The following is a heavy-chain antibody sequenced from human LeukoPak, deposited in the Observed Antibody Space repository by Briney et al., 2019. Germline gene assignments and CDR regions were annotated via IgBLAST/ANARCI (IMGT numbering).Heavy chain of an antibody. CDR1: GGSLSTHQ. V-gene: IGHV4-59*11. CDR2: ISDSGST. J-gene: IGHJ4*02. Sequence: SETLSLTCVVSGGSLSTHQWSWIRQSPGRGLEWIGYISDSGSTNYNPSLKSRVTISVDTSKNQFSLMLSSVTAADTAVYYCARGYDSSAYYPFNYWGQGTLVTVSS. D-gene: IGHD3-22*01. CDR3: ARGYDSSAYYPFNY.